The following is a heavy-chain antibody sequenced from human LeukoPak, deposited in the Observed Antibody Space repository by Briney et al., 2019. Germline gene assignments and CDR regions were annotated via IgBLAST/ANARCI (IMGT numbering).Heavy chain of an antibody. Sequence: GGSLRLSCAASGFTFSNAWMSWVRQAPAKGLEWVGRIKNKADGGTKDYAAPVKRRFTILRDDSKNTLYLQKNSLRTEDTAVYYCSSVGGSGYQDYWSFDLWGRGTLVTVSS. J-gene: IGHJ2*01. V-gene: IGHV3-15*01. CDR3: SSVGGSGYQDYWSFDL. D-gene: IGHD3-22*01. CDR2: IKNKADGGTK. CDR1: GFTFSNAW.